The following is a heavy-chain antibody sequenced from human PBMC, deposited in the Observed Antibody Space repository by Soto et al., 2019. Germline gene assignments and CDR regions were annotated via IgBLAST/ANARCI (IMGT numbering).Heavy chain of an antibody. J-gene: IGHJ3*02. CDR1: GFTFSSYW. CDR2: IAADGSEN. D-gene: IGHD3-22*01. V-gene: IGHV3-7*01. CDR3: ARDWSPTGDSYDGSNYYYDAFDI. Sequence: PGGSLRLSCAASGFTFSSYWMTWVRQAPGKGLEWVANIAADGSENNYVDSVKGRFTVSRDNVKNSLYLQMNSLRAEDAAVYYCARDWSPTGDSYDGSNYYYDAFDIWGQGTMVTVSS.